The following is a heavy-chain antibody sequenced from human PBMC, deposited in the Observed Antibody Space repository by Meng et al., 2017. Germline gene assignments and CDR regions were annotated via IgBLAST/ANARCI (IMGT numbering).Heavy chain of an antibody. CDR3: ASWIYSCGWQ. D-gene: IGHD6-19*01. CDR2: IYHGGNT. J-gene: IGHJ4*02. Sequence: QLQESGPGLVKPSGALSLTCVVSGGSISIVDWWSWVRQPPGKGLEWIGEIYHGGNTNYNPSLKSRVTISIDKSKNQFSLKLSSVTAADTAVYYCASWIYSCGWQWGQGTLVTVPQ. CDR1: GGSISIVDW. V-gene: IGHV4/OR15-8*02.